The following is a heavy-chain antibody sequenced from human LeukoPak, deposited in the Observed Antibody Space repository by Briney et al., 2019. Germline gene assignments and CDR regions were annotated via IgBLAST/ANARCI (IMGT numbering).Heavy chain of an antibody. CDR1: GFTFSSYD. CDR2: IGTAGDT. V-gene: IGHV3-13*01. CDR3: ARAFGYSYGYGYYYMGV. J-gene: IGHJ6*03. Sequence: PGGSLRLSCAASGFTFSSYDMHWVRHATGKGLEWVSAIGTAGDTYYPGSVKGRFTISRENAKNSLYLQMNSLRAGDTAVYYCARAFGYSYGYGYYYMGVWGKGTTVTVSS. D-gene: IGHD5-18*01.